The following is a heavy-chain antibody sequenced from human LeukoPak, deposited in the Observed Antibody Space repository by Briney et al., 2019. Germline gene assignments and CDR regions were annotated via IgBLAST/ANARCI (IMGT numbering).Heavy chain of an antibody. Sequence: GSSVKVSCKASGGTFSSYAISWVRQAPGQGLEWMGGIIPIFGTANYAQKFQGRVTITADESTSTAYMELSSLRSEDTAVYYCARGTEVAVPYNYYYYYMDVWGKGTTVTVSS. D-gene: IGHD6-19*01. CDR2: IIPIFGTA. CDR3: ARGTEVAVPYNYYYYYMDV. J-gene: IGHJ6*03. V-gene: IGHV1-69*01. CDR1: GGTFSSYA.